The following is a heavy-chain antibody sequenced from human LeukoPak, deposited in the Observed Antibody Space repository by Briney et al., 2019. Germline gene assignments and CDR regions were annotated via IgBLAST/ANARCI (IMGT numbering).Heavy chain of an antibody. CDR2: IYYSGST. J-gene: IGHJ5*02. CDR3: ATETTVTTFGFDP. V-gene: IGHV4-31*03. D-gene: IGHD4-17*01. Sequence: SETLSVTCTVSGGSISSGGYYWSWIRQHPGKGLEWIGYIYYSGSTYYNPSLKSRVTISVDTSKNQFSLKLSSVTAADTAVYYCATETTVTTFGFDPWGQGTLVTVSS. CDR1: GGSISSGGYY.